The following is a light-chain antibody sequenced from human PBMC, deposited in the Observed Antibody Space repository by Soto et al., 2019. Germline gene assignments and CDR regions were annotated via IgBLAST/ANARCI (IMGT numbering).Light chain of an antibody. Sequence: EFVLTQSPGTLSLSPGERATLSCSVSQTVRNNYLAWYQQKPGQAPRLLIYSASTRATGIPARFSGSGSGADFTLTISSLQSEDFAVYYCQQYYDWPITFGQGTRLEIK. CDR2: SAS. CDR1: QTVRNN. CDR3: QQYYDWPIT. V-gene: IGKV3-15*01. J-gene: IGKJ5*01.